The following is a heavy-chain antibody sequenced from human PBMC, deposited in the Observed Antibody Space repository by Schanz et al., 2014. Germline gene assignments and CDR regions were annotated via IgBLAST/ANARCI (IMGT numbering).Heavy chain of an antibody. Sequence: VQLVESGGGVVQPGGSLRLSCAASGFTFSFSGMQWVRQAPGKGLEWVANIKHDGGEKYYVDSLKGRFTISRDNAKNSLYLQMSSIRAEDTAVYYCVRIYSGYSGGYLDYWGQGTLVTVSS. CDR2: IKHDGGEK. V-gene: IGHV3-7*01. CDR3: VRIYSGYSGGYLDY. CDR1: GFTFSFSG. D-gene: IGHD5-12*01. J-gene: IGHJ4*02.